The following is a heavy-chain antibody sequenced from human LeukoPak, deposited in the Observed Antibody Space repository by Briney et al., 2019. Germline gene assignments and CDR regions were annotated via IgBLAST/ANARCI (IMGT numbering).Heavy chain of an antibody. CDR1: GYTFTGYY. CDR2: INPNSGGT. Sequence: ASVKVSCKASGYTFTGYYMHWVRQAPGQGLEWMGWINPNSGGTNYAQKFQGRVTMTRDTSISTAYMELSRLRSDDTAVYYCARVLDFWSGSTNWFDPRGQGTLVTVSS. CDR3: ARVLDFWSGSTNWFDP. J-gene: IGHJ5*02. V-gene: IGHV1-2*02. D-gene: IGHD3-3*01.